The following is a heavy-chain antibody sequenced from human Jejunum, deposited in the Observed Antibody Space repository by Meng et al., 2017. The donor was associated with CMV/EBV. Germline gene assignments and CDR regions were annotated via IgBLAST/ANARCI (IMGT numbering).Heavy chain of an antibody. CDR1: EFTFSSYW. CDR2: IKPDGSER. D-gene: IGHD2-21*01. CDR3: ARQKCGGDCDMDV. J-gene: IGHJ6*02. Sequence: SEFTFSSYWMNWVRQVPGKGLEWVANIKPDGSERYYMESVKGRFTISRNNARNSLFPQMDGLRAEDTAVYYCARQKCGGDCDMDVWGQGTTVTVSS. V-gene: IGHV3-7*01.